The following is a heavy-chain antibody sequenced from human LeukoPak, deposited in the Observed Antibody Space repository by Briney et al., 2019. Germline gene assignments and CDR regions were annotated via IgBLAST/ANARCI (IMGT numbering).Heavy chain of an antibody. J-gene: IGHJ6*02. CDR1: GFTFSSYA. CDR2: ISYDGSNK. Sequence: GGSLRLSCAASGFTFSSYAMHWVRQAPGKGLEWVAVISYDGSNKYYADSVKGRFTISRDNSKNTLYLQMNSLRAEDTAVYYCARAWGYCSRTSCNYYYGMDVWGQGTTVTVSS. CDR3: ARAWGYCSRTSCNYYYGMDV. D-gene: IGHD2-2*01. V-gene: IGHV3-30-3*01.